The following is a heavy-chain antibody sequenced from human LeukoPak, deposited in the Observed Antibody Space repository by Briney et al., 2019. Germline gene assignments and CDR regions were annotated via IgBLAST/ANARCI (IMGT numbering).Heavy chain of an antibody. D-gene: IGHD3-10*01. J-gene: IGHJ4*02. CDR3: ARGGFRELLFDF. Sequence: GGSLRLSCTASGFPFSNYAMSWVRQAPGKGLEWVANIKQDGSEKYYVDSVKGRFTISRDNAKNSLYLQMNSLRAEDTAVYYCARGGFRELLFDFWGQGTLVTVSS. CDR2: IKQDGSEK. V-gene: IGHV3-7*01. CDR1: GFPFSNYA.